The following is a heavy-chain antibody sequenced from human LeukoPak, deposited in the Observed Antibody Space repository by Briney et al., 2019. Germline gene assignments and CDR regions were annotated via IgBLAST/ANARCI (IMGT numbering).Heavy chain of an antibody. CDR2: IYGSGIET. Sequence: GGSLRLSCTASGFTFDSYGMAWVRQAPGKGLEWVASIYGSGIETFYADSVKARFTVSRDNSKNTLYLQLSSLRAEDTAVYYCARDIGRYSGYGYMDVWGKGTTVTVSS. CDR3: ARDIGRYSGYGYMDV. V-gene: IGHV3-23*01. D-gene: IGHD5-12*01. J-gene: IGHJ6*03. CDR1: GFTFDSYG.